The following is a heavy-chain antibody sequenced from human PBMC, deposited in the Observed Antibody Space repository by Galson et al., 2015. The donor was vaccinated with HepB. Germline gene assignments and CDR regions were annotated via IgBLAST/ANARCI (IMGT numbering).Heavy chain of an antibody. CDR2: ISSSSTI. D-gene: IGHD4-11*01. J-gene: IGHJ6*03. V-gene: IGHV3-48*01. CDR1: GFTFSSYS. CDR3: ARAPGTVSPAYYYYYMDV. Sequence: SLRLSCAASGFTFSSYSMNWVRQAPGKGLEWVSYISSSSTIYYADSVKGRFTISRDNAKNSLYLQMNSLRAEDTAVYYCARAPGTVSPAYYYYYMDVWGKGTTVTVSS.